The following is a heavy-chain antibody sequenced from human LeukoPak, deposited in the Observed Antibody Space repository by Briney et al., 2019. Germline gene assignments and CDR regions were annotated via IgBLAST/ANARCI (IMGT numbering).Heavy chain of an antibody. CDR3: ARDRRYSSNWYAYDI. V-gene: IGHV3-33*01. J-gene: IGHJ3*02. D-gene: IGHD6-13*01. Sequence: GGSLRLSCATSGFSFSSYGMHWVRQAPGKGLEWVALIWDDGSNKYYADSVKGRFTISRDNSKNTLYLQKDSLRPEDTAIYYCARDRRYSSNWYAYDIWGQGTMVTVSS. CDR2: IWDDGSNK. CDR1: GFSFSSYG.